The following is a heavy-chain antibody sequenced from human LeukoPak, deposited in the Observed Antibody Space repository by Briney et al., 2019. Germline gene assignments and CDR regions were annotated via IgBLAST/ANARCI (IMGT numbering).Heavy chain of an antibody. Sequence: KPSETLSLTCTVSGGSISSYYWSWIRQPPGKGLEWIGNFYHSGTTYYKSPLKSRVTISVDTSKNQFSLRLSSVTAADTAVYYCASLAGGGTSYGFDIWGQGTMVTVSS. V-gene: IGHV4-59*08. CDR2: FYHSGTT. J-gene: IGHJ3*02. D-gene: IGHD2-15*01. CDR1: GGSISSYY. CDR3: ASLAGGGTSYGFDI.